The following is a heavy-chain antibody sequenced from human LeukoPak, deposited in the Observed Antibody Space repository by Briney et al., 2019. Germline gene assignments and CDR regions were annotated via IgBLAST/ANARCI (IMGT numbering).Heavy chain of an antibody. J-gene: IGHJ4*02. CDR3: AKGIGFSSSWFDY. CDR1: EFTFSSYA. Sequence: GGSLRLSCAASEFTFSSYAMSWVRQAPGKGLERVSAISGGGGNTYYADSVKGRFTISRDNSKNTLYLQMNSLRAEDTAVFYCAKGIGFSSSWFDYWGQGTLVTVSS. V-gene: IGHV3-23*01. CDR2: ISGGGGNT. D-gene: IGHD6-13*01.